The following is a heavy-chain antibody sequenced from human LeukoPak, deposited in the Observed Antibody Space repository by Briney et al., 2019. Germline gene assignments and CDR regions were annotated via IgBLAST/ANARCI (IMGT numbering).Heavy chain of an antibody. CDR1: GGSIRSSSYY. CDR2: IYYSGST. V-gene: IGHV4-39*07. J-gene: IGHJ4*02. CDR3: ARRSLRGATLGY. Sequence: SETLSLTCTVSGGSIRSSSYYWGWIRQPPGKGLEWIGTIYYSGSTYYNPSLKSRVTVSVDTSKNQFSLKLSSVTAADTAVYYCARRSLRGATLGYWGQGTLVTVSS. D-gene: IGHD1-26*01.